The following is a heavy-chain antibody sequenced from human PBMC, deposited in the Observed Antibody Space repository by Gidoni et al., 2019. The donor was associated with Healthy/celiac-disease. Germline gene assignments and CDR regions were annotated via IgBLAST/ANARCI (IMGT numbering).Heavy chain of an antibody. CDR1: GGSISSSSYY. Sequence: QLELQESGPGLVKPSETLALTCTGSGGSISSSSYYWGWIRQPQGTGLEWIGSTYYSGSTSYNLSLKRRVTISVDTSKNQFSLKLSSVTAADTAVYYCARAILDYSDSSGYPPGAFDIWGQGTMVSVSS. D-gene: IGHD3-22*01. J-gene: IGHJ3*02. CDR3: ARAILDYSDSSGYPPGAFDI. CDR2: TYYSGST. V-gene: IGHV4-39*01.